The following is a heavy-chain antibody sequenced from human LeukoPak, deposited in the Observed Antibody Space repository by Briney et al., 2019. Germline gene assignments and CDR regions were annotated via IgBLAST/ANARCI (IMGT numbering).Heavy chain of an antibody. D-gene: IGHD2-2*01. V-gene: IGHV1-18*01. CDR1: GYTFTTYG. CDR2: ISTYNGNT. CDR3: ARTCSTTSCYVIY. J-gene: IGHJ4*02. Sequence: ASVKVSCKASGYTFTTYGINWLRQAPGQGLEWMGWISTYNGNTNYAQKLQGRVTMTTDTSTSTAYMELRSLRSDDTAVYYCARTCSTTSCYVIYWGQGTLVTLSS.